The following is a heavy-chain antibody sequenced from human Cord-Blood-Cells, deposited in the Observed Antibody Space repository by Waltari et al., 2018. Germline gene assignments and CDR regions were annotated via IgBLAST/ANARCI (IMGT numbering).Heavy chain of an antibody. CDR2: IYYSGST. CDR1: GGSIRSGGYY. V-gene: IGHV4-31*03. J-gene: IGHJ1*01. CDR3: ARVLIAYCGGDCYYFQH. D-gene: IGHD2-21*01. Sequence: QVQLQESGPGLVKPSQTLSLTCTVSGGSIRSGGYYWSWIRQPPGKGLEWIGYIYYSGSTYYNPSLKSRVTISVDTSKNQFSLKLSSVTAADTAVYYCARVLIAYCGGDCYYFQHWGQGTLVTVSS.